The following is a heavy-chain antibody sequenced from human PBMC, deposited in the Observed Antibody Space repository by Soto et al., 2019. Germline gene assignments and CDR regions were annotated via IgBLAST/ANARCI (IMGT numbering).Heavy chain of an antibody. CDR1: GFSFSSYV. Sequence: TGGSLRLSCAASGFSFSSYVMNWVRQAPGKGLEWVSSISSSSSYISYADSLKGRFTISRDNAKNSLYLQMSSLRAEDTAVYFCARVGGPGSMYFFDYWGQGTPVTVSS. J-gene: IGHJ4*02. V-gene: IGHV3-21*01. D-gene: IGHD3-10*01. CDR2: ISSSSSYI. CDR3: ARVGGPGSMYFFDY.